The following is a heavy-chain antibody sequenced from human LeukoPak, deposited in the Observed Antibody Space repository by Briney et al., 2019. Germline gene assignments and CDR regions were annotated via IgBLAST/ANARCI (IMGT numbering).Heavy chain of an antibody. Sequence: PGGSLRLSCAASGFTFSGYYMSWIRQAPGKGLEWVSYISSSGSTIYYADSVKGRFTISRDNAKNSLYLQMNSLRAEDTAVYYCASGYDILTGYYLDAFDIWGQGTMVTVSS. J-gene: IGHJ3*02. D-gene: IGHD3-9*01. CDR2: ISSSGSTI. CDR1: GFTFSGYY. CDR3: ASGYDILTGYYLDAFDI. V-gene: IGHV3-11*01.